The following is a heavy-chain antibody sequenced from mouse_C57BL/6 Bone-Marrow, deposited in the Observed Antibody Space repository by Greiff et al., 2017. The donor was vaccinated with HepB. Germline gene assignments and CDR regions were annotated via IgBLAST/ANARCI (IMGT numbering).Heavy chain of an antibody. J-gene: IGHJ3*01. CDR2: INPSNGGT. V-gene: IGHV1-53*01. CDR3: ARVDDYRNPSWFGY. D-gene: IGHD2-5*01. CDR1: GYTFTSYW. Sequence: VQLQQPGTELVKPGASVKLSCKASGYTFTSYWMHWVNQRPGQGLEWIGNINPSNGGTNYNEKFKSKATLTVDKSSSTAYRQLSSLTSKDSAVYYCARVDDYRNPSWFGYWGQGRLVTVSA.